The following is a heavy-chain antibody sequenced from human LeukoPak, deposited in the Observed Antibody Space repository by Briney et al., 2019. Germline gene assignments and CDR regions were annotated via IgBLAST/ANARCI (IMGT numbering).Heavy chain of an antibody. CDR1: GGSISSYY. CDR3: ARGGAGPDY. Sequence: SETLSLTCTVSGGSISSYYWSWIRQPPGKGLEWIGYIYYSGSTNYNPSLKSRVTISVDTSKNQFSLKLSSETAADTAVYYCARGGAGPDYWGQGTLVTVSS. V-gene: IGHV4-59*01. J-gene: IGHJ4*02. D-gene: IGHD3-10*01. CDR2: IYYSGST.